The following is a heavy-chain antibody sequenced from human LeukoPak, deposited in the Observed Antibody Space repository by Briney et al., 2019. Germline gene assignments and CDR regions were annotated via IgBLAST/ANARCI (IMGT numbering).Heavy chain of an antibody. D-gene: IGHD5-24*01. CDR1: GGSISSSSYY. Sequence: SETLSLTCTVSGGSISSSSYYWGWIRQPPGKGLEWIGSIYYSGSTYYNPSLKSRVTISVDTSKNQFSLKLSSVTAADTAVYYCARAGGRDGYNDPADYWGQGTLVTVSS. CDR3: ARAGGRDGYNDPADY. CDR2: IYYSGST. V-gene: IGHV4-39*01. J-gene: IGHJ4*02.